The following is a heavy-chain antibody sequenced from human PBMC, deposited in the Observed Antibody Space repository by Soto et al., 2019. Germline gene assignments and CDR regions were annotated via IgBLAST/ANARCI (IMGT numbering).Heavy chain of an antibody. CDR1: VYIFSTYW. Sequence: GESLKISCKGSVYIFSTYWIGWVRQMPGKGLEWMGIIYPSDSDTRYSPSFQGQVTISADRSINTAYLQWSSLKASDTAMYFCARRSGDRSRSYGLDVWGQGTTVTVSS. V-gene: IGHV5-51*01. CDR3: ARRSGDRSRSYGLDV. D-gene: IGHD3-10*01. CDR2: IYPSDSDT. J-gene: IGHJ6*02.